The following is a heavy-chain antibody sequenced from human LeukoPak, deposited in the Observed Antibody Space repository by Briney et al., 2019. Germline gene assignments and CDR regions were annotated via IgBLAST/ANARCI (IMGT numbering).Heavy chain of an antibody. CDR3: ARPPMTTFDYFEY. CDR2: IYYSGST. CDR1: GGSISSSNW. D-gene: IGHD3-16*01. Sequence: SETLSLTCAVSGGSISSSNWWSWVRQPPGKGLEWIGEIYYSGSTHYNPSLKSRVSISADMSKNQFSLKVSSVTAADTAVYYCARPPMTTFDYFEYWGQGTLVTVSS. V-gene: IGHV4-4*02. J-gene: IGHJ4*02.